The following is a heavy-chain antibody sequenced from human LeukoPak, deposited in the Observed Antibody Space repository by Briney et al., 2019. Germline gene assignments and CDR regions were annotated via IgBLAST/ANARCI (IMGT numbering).Heavy chain of an antibody. CDR3: AREGNSWYDY. Sequence: GGSLRLSCAASGFTFTTYTMHWLRQAPGKGLEWVSSISSRSSHIDYTDSVKGRFIISRDNAKNSLYLQMNSLRAEGTAVYYCAREGNSWYDYWGQGTLVTVSS. D-gene: IGHD6-13*01. CDR2: ISSRSSHI. CDR1: GFTFTTYT. V-gene: IGHV3-21*01. J-gene: IGHJ4*02.